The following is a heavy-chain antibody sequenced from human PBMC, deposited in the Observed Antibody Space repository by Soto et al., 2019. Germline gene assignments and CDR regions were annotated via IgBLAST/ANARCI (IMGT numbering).Heavy chain of an antibody. CDR2: IIPIFGTA. CDR1: GGTFSSYA. Sequence: QVQLVQSGAEVKKPGSSVKVSCKASGGTFSSYAISWVRQAPGQGLEWMGGIIPIFGTANYAQKFQGRVTITADESTSTAYMELSRLRSEDTAVYYCAREQRASYGRMEAFDIWGQGTMVTVSS. J-gene: IGHJ3*02. D-gene: IGHD1-26*01. CDR3: AREQRASYGRMEAFDI. V-gene: IGHV1-69*01.